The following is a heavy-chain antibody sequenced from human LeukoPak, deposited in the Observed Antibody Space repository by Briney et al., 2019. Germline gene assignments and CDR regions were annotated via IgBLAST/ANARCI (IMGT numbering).Heavy chain of an antibody. J-gene: IGHJ4*02. CDR3: AKGSSGWSIDY. CDR1: GFTFSSYG. Sequence: GGALRLSCVASGFTFSSYGMHWVGQAPCKGLEGVALTRYDGSNEYYTGCVKGRFTVSRDISKNTLYLQMNSLRAEDTAVYYCAKGSSGWSIDYWGQGTLVTVSS. D-gene: IGHD6-19*01. CDR2: TRYDGSNE. V-gene: IGHV3-30*02.